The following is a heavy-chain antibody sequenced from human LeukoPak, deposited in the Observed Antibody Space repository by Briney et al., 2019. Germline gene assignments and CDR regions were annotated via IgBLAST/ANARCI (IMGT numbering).Heavy chain of an antibody. CDR1: GGSFSGYY. CDR2: INRSGST. V-gene: IGHV4-34*01. D-gene: IGHD3-3*01. Sequence: SETLSLTCAVYGGSFSGYYWSWIRQPPGNGLEWIGEINRSGSTNYNPSLKSRVTISVDTSKNQFSLKLSSVTAADTAVYYCASRPLVWSGYYHYYYYYMDVWGKGTTVTVSS. J-gene: IGHJ6*03. CDR3: ASRPLVWSGYYHYYYYYMDV.